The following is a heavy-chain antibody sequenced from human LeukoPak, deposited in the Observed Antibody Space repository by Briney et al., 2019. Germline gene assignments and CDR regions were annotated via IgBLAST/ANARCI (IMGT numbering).Heavy chain of an antibody. J-gene: IGHJ4*02. CDR1: GFTFSSYG. V-gene: IGHV3-30*02. Sequence: GGSLRLSCAASGFTFSSYGMHWVRQAPGKGLEWVAFIRYDGSNKYYADSVKGRFTISRDNSKNTLYLQMNSLRAEDTAVYYCAKDRYCSSTSCRNLPDYWGQGTLVTVSS. CDR3: AKDRYCSSTSCRNLPDY. CDR2: IRYDGSNK. D-gene: IGHD2-2*01.